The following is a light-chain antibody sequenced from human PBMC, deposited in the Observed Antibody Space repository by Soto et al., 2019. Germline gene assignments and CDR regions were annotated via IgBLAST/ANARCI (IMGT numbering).Light chain of an antibody. CDR3: HQYGSSPQT. CDR1: QSINNN. CDR2: NAF. J-gene: IGKJ1*01. V-gene: IGKV3-20*01. Sequence: IGGTPSPDTPSVSPGERATLSCRASQSINNNLAWYQQKPGQAPRLLIYNAFTRATGIPARFSGSESGTDFTLTISRLEPEDFAVYYCHQYGSSPQTFGQGTKVDIK.